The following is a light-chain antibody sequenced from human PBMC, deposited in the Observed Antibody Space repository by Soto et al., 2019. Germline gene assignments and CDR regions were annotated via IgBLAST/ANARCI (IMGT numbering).Light chain of an antibody. V-gene: IGKV3-15*01. CDR2: GAS. CDR3: QQYNNWPLFT. Sequence: ETVMTQSPATLSVSPGERATLSCRASQSVSSNLAWYQQKPGQAPRLLIYGASTRATGIPARFSGSGSGTEFTLTISSLQSGDFAVYYCQQYNNWPLFTFGPGTKVDIK. CDR1: QSVSSN. J-gene: IGKJ3*01.